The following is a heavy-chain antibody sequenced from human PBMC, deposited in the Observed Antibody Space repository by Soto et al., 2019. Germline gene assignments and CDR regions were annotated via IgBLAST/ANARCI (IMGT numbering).Heavy chain of an antibody. D-gene: IGHD6-19*01. Sequence: QLQLQESGPGLVKPSETLSLTCTVSDDSIGRSNYFWGWIRQPPGKGMEWIGNTFYSGNTHYNPSLKRRVTISLATSNPHFSLRVRSVTAADTAVYSCARQLYSGDSSGSFGYWGPGALVIVSS. J-gene: IGHJ4*02. V-gene: IGHV4-39*01. CDR2: TFYSGNT. CDR1: DDSIGRSNYF. CDR3: ARQLYSGDSSGSFGY.